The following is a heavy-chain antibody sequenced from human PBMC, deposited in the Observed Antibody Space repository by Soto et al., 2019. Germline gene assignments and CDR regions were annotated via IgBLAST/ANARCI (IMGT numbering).Heavy chain of an antibody. D-gene: IGHD3-3*01. CDR1: GYTFTIYG. CDR2: ISAYNGNT. Sequence: ASVKVSCKASGYTFTIYGISWVRQAPGQGLEWMGWISAYNGNTNYAQKLQGRVTMTTDTSTSTAYMELRSLRSDDTAVYYCAREGRTIFGVEYYYGMDVWGQGTTVTVSS. CDR3: AREGRTIFGVEYYYGMDV. V-gene: IGHV1-18*01. J-gene: IGHJ6*02.